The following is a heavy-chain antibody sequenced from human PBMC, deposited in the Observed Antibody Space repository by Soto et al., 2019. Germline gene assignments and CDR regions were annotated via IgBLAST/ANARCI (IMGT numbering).Heavy chain of an antibody. D-gene: IGHD1-1*01. CDR1: GFDFSGYA. CDR2: ISGSGGTT. CDR3: AKERAYAGNWYTGDS. V-gene: IGHV3-23*01. Sequence: EVQLSESGGGLVQPGGSLRLSCVASGFDFSGYAMGWVRQAPGRGLEWVSTISGSGGTTYYGDSVKGRFTISRDNSNNTLYLQMYSLGAEDTALYYCAKERAYAGNWYTGDSWGQGTLVTVSS. J-gene: IGHJ4*02.